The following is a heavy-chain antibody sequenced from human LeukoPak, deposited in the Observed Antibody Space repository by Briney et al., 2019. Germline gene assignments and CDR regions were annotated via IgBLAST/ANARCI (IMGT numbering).Heavy chain of an antibody. CDR2: ISYDGSNK. Sequence: GGSLRLSCAASGFTFSSYGMHWVRQAPGKGLEWVAVISYDGSNKYYADSVKGRFTISRDNSKNTLYLQMNSLRAEDTAVYYCAKSRDGGYCSGGSCYFDYWGQGTLVTVSS. V-gene: IGHV3-30*18. D-gene: IGHD2-15*01. J-gene: IGHJ4*02. CDR1: GFTFSSYG. CDR3: AKSRDGGYCSGGSCYFDY.